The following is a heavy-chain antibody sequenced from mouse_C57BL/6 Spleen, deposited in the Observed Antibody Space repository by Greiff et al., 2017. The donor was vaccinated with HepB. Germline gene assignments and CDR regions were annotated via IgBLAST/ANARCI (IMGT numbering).Heavy chain of an antibody. CDR2: INPSSGYT. CDR1: GYTFTSYT. V-gene: IGHV1-4*01. CDR3: ARWTIYYDYDGNYFDY. D-gene: IGHD2-4*01. J-gene: IGHJ2*01. Sequence: QVQLQQSGAELARPGASVKMSCKASGYTFTSYTMHWVKQRPGQGLEWIGYINPSSGYTKYNQKFKDKATLTADKSSSTAYMQLSSLTSEDSAVYYCARWTIYYDYDGNYFDYWGQGTTLTVSS.